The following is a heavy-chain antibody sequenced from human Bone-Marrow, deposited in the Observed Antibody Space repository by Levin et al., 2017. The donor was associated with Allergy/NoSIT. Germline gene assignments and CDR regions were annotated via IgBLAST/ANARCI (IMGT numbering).Heavy chain of an antibody. CDR2: IKSSTDGGTA. CDR3: TIDNPLFGDFLAGSDY. V-gene: IGHV3-15*01. D-gene: IGHD4-17*01. Sequence: RSGGSLRLSCEASGFTFRNAWMSWVRQAPGKGLEWVGRIKSSTDGGTADYAAPVRGRFTISRDDSQNTLYLQMSSLKTEDTALYYCTIDNPLFGDFLAGSDYWGQGLLVTVSS. J-gene: IGHJ4*02. CDR1: GFTFRNAW.